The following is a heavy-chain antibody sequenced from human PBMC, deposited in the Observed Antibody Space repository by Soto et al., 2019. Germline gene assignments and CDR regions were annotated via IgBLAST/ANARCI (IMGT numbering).Heavy chain of an antibody. CDR2: LSSIGYPI. D-gene: IGHD3-3*01. Sequence: QVQLVESGGGLVKPGGSLRLSCAASGFSFSDYYMTWFRQAPGKGMEWLSDLSSIGYPIYYPDSVKGRFTMSRANDTNSVYLPMTSLRAAATAVYYCASDNRSFWNGYYSRYGYYGMDFWGQGTMVTVYS. CDR1: GFSFSDYY. V-gene: IGHV3-11*01. CDR3: ASDNRSFWNGYYSRYGYYGMDF. J-gene: IGHJ6*02.